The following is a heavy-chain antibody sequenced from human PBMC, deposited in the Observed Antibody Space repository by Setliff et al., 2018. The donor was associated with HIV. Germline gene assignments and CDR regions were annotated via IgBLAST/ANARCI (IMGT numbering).Heavy chain of an antibody. CDR3: ARSGGIGNYHWDV. CDR1: GFTFRNYW. CDR2: INSDGSSA. Sequence: PGGSLRLSCATTGFTFRNYWMHWVRQAPGKGLEWVSRINSDGSSARYGDSVEGRFTISRDNAKNTLYLQMNSLGAEDTAVYYCARSGGIGNYHWDVWGKGTTVTVSS. J-gene: IGHJ6*03. V-gene: IGHV3-74*01. D-gene: IGHD3-16*01.